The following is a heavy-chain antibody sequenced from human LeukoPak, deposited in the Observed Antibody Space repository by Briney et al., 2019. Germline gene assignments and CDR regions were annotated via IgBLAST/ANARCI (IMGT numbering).Heavy chain of an antibody. Sequence: SVKVSCKASGGTFSSYAISWVRQAPGQGLEWMGGIIPIFGTANYAQKFQGRVTITADESTSTAYMELSSLRSEDTAVYYCAREGETIVGVIGYWGQGTLVTGSS. CDR3: AREGETIVGVIGY. CDR1: GGTFSSYA. V-gene: IGHV1-69*13. J-gene: IGHJ4*02. CDR2: IIPIFGTA. D-gene: IGHD1-26*01.